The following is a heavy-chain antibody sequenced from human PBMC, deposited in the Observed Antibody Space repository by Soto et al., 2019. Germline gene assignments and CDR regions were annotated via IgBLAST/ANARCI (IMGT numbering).Heavy chain of an antibody. CDR3: VRQGIGNLHGLADV. J-gene: IGHJ6*02. D-gene: IGHD1-1*01. V-gene: IGHV4-59*08. CDR1: SGPSSSHN. Sequence: QVQLQQSGPGLVKPSETLSLTCTVSSGPSSSHNWGWIRQPPGRGLEWIGYVYYTGGTSYNPSLKSRVTISADTSTNHISLTLSSVTAADTAVYYCVRQGIGNLHGLADVWGQGTTVSVSS. CDR2: VYYTGGT.